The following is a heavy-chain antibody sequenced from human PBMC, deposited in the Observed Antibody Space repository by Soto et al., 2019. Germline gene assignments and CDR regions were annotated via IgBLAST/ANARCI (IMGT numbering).Heavy chain of an antibody. CDR3: ASWARYCSGGSCENLDY. J-gene: IGHJ4*02. Sequence: QVQLVQSGTEVKKPGASVKVSCQASGYTFTSYGISWVRQAPGQGLEWMGWISAYNGNTEYAQKLQDRVTMTTDTSTSTAYMELRSLRYDDTAVYYCASWARYCSGGSCENLDYWDQGTLVTVSS. CDR1: GYTFTSYG. D-gene: IGHD2-15*01. V-gene: IGHV1-18*01. CDR2: ISAYNGNT.